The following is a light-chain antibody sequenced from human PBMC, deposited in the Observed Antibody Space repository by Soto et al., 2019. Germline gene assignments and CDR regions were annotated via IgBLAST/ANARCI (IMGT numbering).Light chain of an antibody. CDR2: EVG. CDR1: SSDVGGYNY. Sequence: QSALTQPASVSGSPGQSITISCTGTSSDVGGYNYVSWYQQHPGKAPKLMIYEVGNRPSGVSNRFSGSKSGNTASLTISGLQAEDEADYYCSSYTSISTSVFGTGTKLTVL. V-gene: IGLV2-14*01. CDR3: SSYTSISTSV. J-gene: IGLJ1*01.